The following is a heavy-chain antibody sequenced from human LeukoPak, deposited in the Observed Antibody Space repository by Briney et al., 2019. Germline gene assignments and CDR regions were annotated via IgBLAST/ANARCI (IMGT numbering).Heavy chain of an antibody. J-gene: IGHJ5*02. V-gene: IGHV4-59*08. CDR2: IYYSGST. CDR3: ALLEYYYDSSGYYPSGFDP. Sequence: SETLSLTCTVSGGSISSYYWSWIRQPPGKGLEWLGYIYYSGSTNYNPSLRSRVTISVDTSKNQFSLKLSSVTAADTAVYYCALLEYYYDSSGYYPSGFDPWGQGTLVTVSS. CDR1: GGSISSYY. D-gene: IGHD3-22*01.